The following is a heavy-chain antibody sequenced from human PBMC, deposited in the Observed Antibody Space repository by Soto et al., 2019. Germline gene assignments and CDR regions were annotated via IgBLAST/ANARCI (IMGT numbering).Heavy chain of an antibody. CDR1: GFTFSTYA. D-gene: IGHD3-3*01. V-gene: IGHV3-23*01. Sequence: EEQLLESGGDLVQPGGSLRLSCAASGFTFSTYAMSWVRQAPGKGLEWVSTIYSSGDRIYYADSVKGRFTISRDNSKNTLYLQMNSLGAEDTAVYYCAKGPISPYGMDVWGQGPTVTVSS. J-gene: IGHJ6*01. CDR3: AKGPISPYGMDV. CDR2: IYSSGDRI.